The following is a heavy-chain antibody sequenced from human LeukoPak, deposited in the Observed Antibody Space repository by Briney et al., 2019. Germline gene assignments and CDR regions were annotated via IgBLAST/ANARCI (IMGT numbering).Heavy chain of an antibody. V-gene: IGHV3-21*01. CDR1: GFTFSNYG. CDR3: ARAPGYCSGGSCYWYFDL. Sequence: PGGSLRLSCAGSGFTFSNYGMHWVRQAPGKGLEWASSISVSSSYIYYADSVKGRFTISRDNAKNSLYLQMNSLRAEDTAVYYCARAPGYCSGGSCYWYFDLWGRGTLVTVSS. CDR2: ISVSSSYI. D-gene: IGHD2-15*01. J-gene: IGHJ2*01.